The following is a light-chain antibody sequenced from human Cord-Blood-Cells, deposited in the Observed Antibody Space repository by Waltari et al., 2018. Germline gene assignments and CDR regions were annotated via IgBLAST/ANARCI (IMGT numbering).Light chain of an antibody. CDR3: CSYAGSSTPYV. Sequence: QSALTQPASVSGSPGQSITISCTGTSSDVGSYNLVSWYQQHPGKAPKLMIYEVSKRPSEVSNRFSGSKSGNTASLTISGLQAEDEADYYCCSYAGSSTPYVFGTGTKVTVL. CDR2: EVS. V-gene: IGLV2-23*02. CDR1: SSDVGSYNL. J-gene: IGLJ1*01.